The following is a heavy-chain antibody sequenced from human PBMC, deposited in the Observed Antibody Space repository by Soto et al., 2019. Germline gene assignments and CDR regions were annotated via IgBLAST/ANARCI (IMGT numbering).Heavy chain of an antibody. Sequence: QVQLQESGPGLVKPSGTMSLPCAVSGGSISSSNWCSWVRQSPGKGLEWIGEIHHSGGTNYNPYLKSPVTMSVDGSKHQFSLRVTSVTAADTASYYCVGRGPTVNPPSFDFWGQGTLVTFSS. CDR2: IHHSGGT. CDR1: GGSISSSNW. V-gene: IGHV4-4*02. J-gene: IGHJ4*02. CDR3: VGRGPTVNPPSFDF. D-gene: IGHD4-17*01.